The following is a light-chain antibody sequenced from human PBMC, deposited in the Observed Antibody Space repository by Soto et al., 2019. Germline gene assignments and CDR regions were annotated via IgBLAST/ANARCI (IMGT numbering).Light chain of an antibody. CDR3: AAWDDSLRRAV. CDR1: SSNIGSNY. V-gene: IGLV1-47*01. Sequence: QSVLTQPPSASGTPGQRVTISCSGSSSNIGSNYVYWYQQLPGTAPKLLIYRNNQRPSGVPDRFSGSKSGTSASLAISGLRSEDEADYYCAAWDDSLRRAVFGGGTQLPSS. J-gene: IGLJ7*01. CDR2: RNN.